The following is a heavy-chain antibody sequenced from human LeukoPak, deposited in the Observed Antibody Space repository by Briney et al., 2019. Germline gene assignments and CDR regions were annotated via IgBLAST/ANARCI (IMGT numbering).Heavy chain of an antibody. V-gene: IGHV4-4*07. J-gene: IGHJ3*02. CDR1: GGSTSSYY. CDR2: IYTSGST. Sequence: SETLSLTCTVSGGSTSSYYWSWIRQPAGKGLEWIGRIYTSGSTNYNPSLKSRVTMSVDTSKNQFSLKLSSVTAADTAVYYCARDNRVGATRRSAFDIWGQGTMVTVSS. CDR3: ARDNRVGATRRSAFDI. D-gene: IGHD1-26*01.